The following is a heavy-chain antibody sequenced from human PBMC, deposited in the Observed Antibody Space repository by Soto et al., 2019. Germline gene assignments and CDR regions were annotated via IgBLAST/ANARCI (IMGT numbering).Heavy chain of an antibody. D-gene: IGHD5-18*01. V-gene: IGHV3-53*01. CDR1: GFTVSSNY. CDR2: IYSGGST. CDR3: ARSITLYSYGFDY. Sequence: PGGSLRLSCAASGFTVSSNYMSWVRQAPGKGLEWVSVIYSGGSTYYADSVKGRFTISRDNSKNTLYLQMNSLRAEDTAVYYCARSITLYSYGFDYRGKGTLVTVS. J-gene: IGHJ4*02.